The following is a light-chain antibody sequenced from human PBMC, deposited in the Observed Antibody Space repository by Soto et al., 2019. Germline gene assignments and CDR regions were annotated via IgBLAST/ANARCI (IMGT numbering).Light chain of an antibody. CDR3: QQYGTSPRSIT. J-gene: IGKJ5*01. Sequence: PGERATLSCGASQALRGSYLAWYQQKPGLAPRLLIYATSSRATGIPDRFSGGGSGTDFTLTINKLEPEDFAVYYCQQYGTSPRSITFGQGTRLEIK. V-gene: IGKV3D-20*01. CDR2: ATS. CDR1: QALRGSY.